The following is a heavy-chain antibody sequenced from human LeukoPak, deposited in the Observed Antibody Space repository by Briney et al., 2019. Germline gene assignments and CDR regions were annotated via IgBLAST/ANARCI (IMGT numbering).Heavy chain of an antibody. CDR3: ARDHDFWSGSDTFDI. CDR1: GFTFSSYS. J-gene: IGHJ3*02. D-gene: IGHD3-3*01. CDR2: ISTSSTTI. V-gene: IGHV3-48*01. Sequence: PGGSLRLSCAASGFTFSSYSMNWVRQAPGKGLEWVSYISTSSTTIYYADSVKGRFTISRDNAKNSLYLLMNSRRAEDTAVYYCARDHDFWSGSDTFDIWGQGTMVTVSS.